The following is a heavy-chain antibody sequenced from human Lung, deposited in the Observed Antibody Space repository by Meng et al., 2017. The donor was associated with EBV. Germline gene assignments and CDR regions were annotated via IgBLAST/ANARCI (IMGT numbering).Heavy chain of an antibody. Sequence: QVQLVESGGXVVKPGGSXRLSCAASGFTFSDYYMSWVRQAPGKGLEWVSYISSSGSTIYYADSVKGRFTISRDNAKNSLNLQMNSLRAEDTAVYYCARDLVGATHYFQHWGQGTLVTVSS. J-gene: IGHJ1*01. CDR3: ARDLVGATHYFQH. V-gene: IGHV3-11*01. CDR1: GFTFSDYY. D-gene: IGHD1-26*01. CDR2: ISSSGSTI.